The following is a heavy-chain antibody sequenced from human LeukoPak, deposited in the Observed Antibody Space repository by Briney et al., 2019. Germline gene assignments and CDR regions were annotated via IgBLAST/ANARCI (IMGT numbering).Heavy chain of an antibody. CDR1: GGSISSGGYS. CDR2: IYHSGST. V-gene: IGHV4-30-2*01. J-gene: IGHJ4*02. Sequence: SETLSLTCAVSGGSISSGGYSWSWIRQPPGKGLEWIGYIYHSGSTYYNPSLKSRVTISVDRSKSQFSLKLSSVTAADTAVYYCARGVDYWGQGTLVTVSS. CDR3: ARGVDY.